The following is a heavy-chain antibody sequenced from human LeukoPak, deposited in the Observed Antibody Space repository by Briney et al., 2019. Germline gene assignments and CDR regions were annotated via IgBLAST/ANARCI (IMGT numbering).Heavy chain of an antibody. Sequence: GGSLRLSCAASGFTFSSYAMHWVRQAPGKGLEWVAVISYDGSNKYYADSVKGRFTISRDNSKNTLYLQMNSLRAEDTAVYYCAREFSRPGGWGQGTLVTVSS. V-gene: IGHV3-30-3*01. CDR3: AREFSRPGG. J-gene: IGHJ4*02. D-gene: IGHD2-2*01. CDR1: GFTFSSYA. CDR2: ISYDGSNK.